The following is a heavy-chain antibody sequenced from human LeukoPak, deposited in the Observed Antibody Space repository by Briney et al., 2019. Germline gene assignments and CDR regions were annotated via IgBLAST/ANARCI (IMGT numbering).Heavy chain of an antibody. CDR1: GFTFRSYW. CDR2: INQDERDR. J-gene: IGHJ4*02. D-gene: IGHD6-19*01. V-gene: IGHV3-7*01. CDR3: ARILHISGWSIDY. Sequence: GGSLRLSCAASGFTFRSYWMSWVRQAPGKGLEWVANINQDERDRYYVDSVKGRFTISRDNAKNSMYLQMNSLRAEDTAVYYCARILHISGWSIDYWGQGALVTVSS.